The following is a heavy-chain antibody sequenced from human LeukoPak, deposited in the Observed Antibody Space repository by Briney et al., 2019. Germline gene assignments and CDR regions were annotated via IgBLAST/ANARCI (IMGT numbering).Heavy chain of an antibody. CDR3: ARGTHDYYDSSGSWDAFDI. V-gene: IGHV4-39*07. CDR1: GGSISSSSYY. CDR2: IYYSGST. J-gene: IGHJ3*02. D-gene: IGHD3-22*01. Sequence: PSETLSLTCTVSGGSISSSSYYWGWIRQPPGKGLEWIGSIYYSGSTYYNPSLKSRVTISVDTSKNQFSLKLSSVTAAGTAVYYCARGTHDYYDSSGSWDAFDIWGQGTMVTVSS.